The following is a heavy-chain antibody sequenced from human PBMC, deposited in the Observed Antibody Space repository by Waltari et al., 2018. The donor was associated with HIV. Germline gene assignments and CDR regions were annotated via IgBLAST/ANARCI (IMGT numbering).Heavy chain of an antibody. CDR2: SKSDGRIS. V-gene: IGHV3-74*01. CDR1: GFSVSNHW. CDR3: ARASHYFVLRTFDGDYYFDL. D-gene: IGHD3-9*01. Sequence: VQLVESGGGSIKTGGSLRLSCAASGFSVSNHWMDWVRQGPGKGLVWGGPSKSDGRISNYADAGNGGFVMSRDKARNTVYFDLNILRVEDTVVYFCARASHYFVLRTFDGDYYFDLWGRGTRVAVSS. J-gene: IGHJ4*02.